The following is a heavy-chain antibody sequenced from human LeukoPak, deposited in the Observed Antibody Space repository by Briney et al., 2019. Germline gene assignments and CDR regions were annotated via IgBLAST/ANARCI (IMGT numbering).Heavy chain of an antibody. CDR2: INPNSGGT. Sequence: ASVKVSCKASGDTFTGYYMHWVRQAPGQGLEWMGWINPNSGGTNYAQKFQGRVTMTRDTSISTAYMELSRLRSDDTAVYYCARDRERYYDSSGYYFDYWGQGTLVTVSS. D-gene: IGHD3-22*01. CDR3: ARDRERYYDSSGYYFDY. J-gene: IGHJ4*02. V-gene: IGHV1-2*02. CDR1: GDTFTGYY.